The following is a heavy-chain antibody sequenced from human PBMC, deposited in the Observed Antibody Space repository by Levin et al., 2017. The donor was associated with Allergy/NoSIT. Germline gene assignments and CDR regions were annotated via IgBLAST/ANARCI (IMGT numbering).Heavy chain of an antibody. Sequence: GGSLRLSCAASGFTFSTYGMHWVRQAPGKGLEWVAVISYDGNNLYYADFVKGRFTISRDNSKNTLYLQMNSLRIEDTAVYYCAKDGVLRGPTRRVDYWGQGTLVTVSS. CDR3: AKDGVLRGPTRRVDY. CDR1: GFTFSTYG. J-gene: IGHJ4*02. CDR2: ISYDGNNL. D-gene: IGHD1-26*01. V-gene: IGHV3-30*18.